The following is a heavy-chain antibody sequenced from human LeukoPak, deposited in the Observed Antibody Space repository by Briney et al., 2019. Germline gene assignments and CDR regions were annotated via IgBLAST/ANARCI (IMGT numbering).Heavy chain of an antibody. Sequence: GGSRRLSCAASGFTFSSYGMHWVRQAPGKGLEWVAFIRYDGSNKYYADSVKGRFTISRDNSKNTLYLQMNSLRAEDTAVYYCAKDRLDPLYYDSSGYYYYWGQGTLVTVSS. J-gene: IGHJ4*02. D-gene: IGHD3-22*01. CDR2: IRYDGSNK. V-gene: IGHV3-30*02. CDR3: AKDRLDPLYYDSSGYYYY. CDR1: GFTFSSYG.